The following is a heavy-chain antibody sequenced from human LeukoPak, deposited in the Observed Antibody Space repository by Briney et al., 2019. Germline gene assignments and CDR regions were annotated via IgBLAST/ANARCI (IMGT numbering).Heavy chain of an antibody. D-gene: IGHD6-19*01. V-gene: IGHV4-59*13. CDR2: IYGSGYT. CDR3: ARETSLAGFASGLGFNY. J-gene: IGHJ4*02. CDR1: GGSISGWY. Sequence: SETLSLTCTVSGGSISGWYWGWIRRPPGKGLEWIGYIYGSGYTNYNPSLKSRVTMSIDTSKNHFSLKLTSVTAADTATYYCARETSLAGFASGLGFNYWGQGILVTVSS.